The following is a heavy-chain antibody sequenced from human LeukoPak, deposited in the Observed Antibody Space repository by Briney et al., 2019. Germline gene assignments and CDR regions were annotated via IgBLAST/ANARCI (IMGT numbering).Heavy chain of an antibody. J-gene: IGHJ4*02. CDR2: IYWDDDK. D-gene: IGHD3-9*01. CDR3: AHMAKSYKSLTGYYIDY. Sequence: SGPTLVSPTQTLTLTCTFSGFSLSTSGVGVGWIRQPPGKALEWLALIYWDDDKRYGPSLKSRLTITKDTSKNQVVLTMTNMDPVDTATYYCAHMAKSYKSLTGYYIDYWGQGTLVTVSS. CDR1: GFSLSTSGVG. V-gene: IGHV2-5*05.